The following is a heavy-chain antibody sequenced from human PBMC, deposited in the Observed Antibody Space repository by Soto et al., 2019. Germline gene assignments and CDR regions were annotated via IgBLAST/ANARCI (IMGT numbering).Heavy chain of an antibody. V-gene: IGHV3-30*18. CDR3: AKDGSGGLLYYPN. D-gene: IGHD3-9*01. CDR2: ISYDGSNK. J-gene: IGHJ4*02. Sequence: HPGGSLRLSCAASGFTFSSYGMHWVRQAPGKGLEWVAVISYDGSNKYYTDSVKGRFTISRDNSKNTLYLQMNSLRAEDTAVYYCAKDGSGGLLYYPNWGQGTLVTVSS. CDR1: GFTFSSYG.